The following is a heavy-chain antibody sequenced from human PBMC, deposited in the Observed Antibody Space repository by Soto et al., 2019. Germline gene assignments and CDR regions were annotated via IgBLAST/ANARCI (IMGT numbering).Heavy chain of an antibody. CDR1: GYTFTSYA. CDR3: ARAWGDDVGYYYYMDV. D-gene: IGHD2-21*02. V-gene: IGHV1-3*01. J-gene: IGHJ6*03. CDR2: INAGNGNT. Sequence: ASVKVSCKASGYTFTSYAMHWVRQAPGQRLEWMGWINAGNGNTKYSQKFQGRVTITRDTSASTAYMELSSLRSEDTAVYYCARAWGDDVGYYYYMDVWGKGTTVTVSS.